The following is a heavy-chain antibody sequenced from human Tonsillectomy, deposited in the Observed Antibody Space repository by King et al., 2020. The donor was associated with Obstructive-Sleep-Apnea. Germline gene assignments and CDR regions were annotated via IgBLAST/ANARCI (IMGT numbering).Heavy chain of an antibody. CDR3: ARAYCGGDCYSLNWFDP. D-gene: IGHD2-21*02. CDR1: GGTFSSYA. CDR2: VIPIFVTA. V-gene: IGHV1-69*12. Sequence: QLVQSGAEVKKPGSSVKVSCKASGGTFSSYAISWVRQAPGQGLEWRGGVIPIFVTANYAQKFQGRVTITADESTSTAYMELSSLRSEDTAVYYCARAYCGGDCYSLNWFDPWGQGTLVTVSS. J-gene: IGHJ5*02.